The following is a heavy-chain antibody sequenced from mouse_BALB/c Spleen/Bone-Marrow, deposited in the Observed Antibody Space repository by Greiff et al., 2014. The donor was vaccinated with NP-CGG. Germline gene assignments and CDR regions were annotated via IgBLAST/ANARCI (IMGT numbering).Heavy chain of an antibody. Sequence: VQLKDSGAELVKPGASVKLSCTASGFNIKDTYMHWVKQRPEQGLEWIGRIDPANGNTKYDPKFQGKATITADTSSNTAYLQLSSLTSEDTAVYYCARSTGGPDGFACWGQGTLATVSA. V-gene: IGHV14-3*02. J-gene: IGHJ3*01. CDR2: IDPANGNT. CDR1: GFNIKDTY. CDR3: ARSTGGPDGFAC.